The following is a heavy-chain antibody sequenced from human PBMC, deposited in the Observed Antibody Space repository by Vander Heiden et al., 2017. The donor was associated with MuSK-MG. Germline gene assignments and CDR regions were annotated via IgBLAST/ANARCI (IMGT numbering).Heavy chain of an antibody. J-gene: IGHJ4*02. D-gene: IGHD2-21*01. Sequence: QLQLQESGPGLVKPSETLSLTCTVSGGSISASTYYWGWIRQPPGRGLEWIGTIYFSGTTYYNPSLKSRVTISIDTSKYQFSLKLSSLTAADTAVYYCARRRDGFYSDYWGQGTLVTVSS. CDR1: GGSISASTYY. CDR3: ARRRDGFYSDY. CDR2: IYFSGTT. V-gene: IGHV4-39*01.